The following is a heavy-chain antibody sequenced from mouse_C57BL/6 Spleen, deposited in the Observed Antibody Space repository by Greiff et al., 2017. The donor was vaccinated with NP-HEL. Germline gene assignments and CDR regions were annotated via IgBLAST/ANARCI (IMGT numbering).Heavy chain of an antibody. CDR1: GFTFSSYA. D-gene: IGHD2-2*01. J-gene: IGHJ4*01. V-gene: IGHV5-4*03. CDR2: ISDGGSYT. Sequence: EVKLVESGGGLVKPGGSLKLSCAASGFTFSSYAMSWVRQTPEKRLEWVATISDGGSYTYYPDNVKGRFTISRDNAKNNLYLQMSHLKSEDTAMYYCARGWLRNYYAMDYWGQGTSVTVSS. CDR3: ARGWLRNYYAMDY.